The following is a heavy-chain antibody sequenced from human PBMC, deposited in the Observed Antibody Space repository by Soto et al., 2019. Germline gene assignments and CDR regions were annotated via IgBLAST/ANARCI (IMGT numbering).Heavy chain of an antibody. CDR1: GFTFRHFV. Sequence: EVELLESGGGIVQPGGSLRVSCVASGFTFRHFVMSWVRQAPGKGLEWVSAIRGTGGETFYADSVKGRFTISRDNSKNTLYLQVNSLRDEDTALYFCAQDRGWGVVSPSHDYWGQGTLVTVSS. V-gene: IGHV3-23*01. CDR3: AQDRGWGVVSPSHDY. J-gene: IGHJ4*02. CDR2: IRGTGGET. D-gene: IGHD2-21*01.